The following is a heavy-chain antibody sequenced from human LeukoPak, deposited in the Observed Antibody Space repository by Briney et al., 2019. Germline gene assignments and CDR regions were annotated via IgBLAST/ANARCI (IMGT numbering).Heavy chain of an antibody. V-gene: IGHV4-59*01. CDR1: GGSIRSYY. J-gene: IGHJ4*02. D-gene: IGHD4-17*01. CDR3: ARTGSTVTMLYPFDH. Sequence: SETLSLTCTVSGGSIRSYYWSWIRQPPGQGLEWIGYIYYSGSTNYNPSHKSRVSISVDTSKNQFSLKLSSVTAADTAVYYCARTGSTVTMLYPFDHWGQGTLVTVSS. CDR2: IYYSGST.